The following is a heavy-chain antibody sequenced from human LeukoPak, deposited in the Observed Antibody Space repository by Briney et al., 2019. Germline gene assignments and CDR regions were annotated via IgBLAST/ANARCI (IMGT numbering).Heavy chain of an antibody. Sequence: GGSLRLSCAASGFTVSSNYMSWVRQAPGKGLEWVSVIYSGGSTYYAGSVKGRFTISRDNSKNTLYLQMNSLRAEDTAVYYCARDPRTDGRYFDYWGQGTLVTVSS. CDR1: GFTVSSNY. CDR2: IYSGGST. V-gene: IGHV3-66*01. J-gene: IGHJ4*02. CDR3: ARDPRTDGRYFDY. D-gene: IGHD2-2*01.